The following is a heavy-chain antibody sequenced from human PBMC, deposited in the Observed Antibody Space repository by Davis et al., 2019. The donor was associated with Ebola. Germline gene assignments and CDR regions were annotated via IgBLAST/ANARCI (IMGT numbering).Heavy chain of an antibody. V-gene: IGHV3-30-3*01. CDR3: ARELLHCSGGSCYSGYYYGMDV. CDR1: GFTFSSYA. D-gene: IGHD2-15*01. J-gene: IGHJ6*02. CDR2: ISYDGSNK. Sequence: PGGSLRLSCAASGFTFSSYAMHWVRQAPGKGLEWVAVISYDGSNKYYADSVKGRFTISRDNSKNTLYLQMNSLRAEDTAVYYCARELLHCSGGSCYSGYYYGMDVWGQGTTVTVSS.